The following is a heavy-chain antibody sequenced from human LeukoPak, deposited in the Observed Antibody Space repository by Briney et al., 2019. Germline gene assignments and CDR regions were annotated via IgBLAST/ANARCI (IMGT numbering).Heavy chain of an antibody. D-gene: IGHD3-10*01. Sequence: GGSLRLSCAASGFTFISYGLHWVRQAPGNGLDWVDVIWYDGSNKYYADSVKGRFTISRDNSKNTLYLQMNSLRAEDTAVYYCACDLRRGSDYYYYMDVWGKGTTVTVSS. CDR3: ACDLRRGSDYYYYMDV. V-gene: IGHV3-33*01. CDR2: IWYDGSNK. J-gene: IGHJ6*03. CDR1: GFTFISYG.